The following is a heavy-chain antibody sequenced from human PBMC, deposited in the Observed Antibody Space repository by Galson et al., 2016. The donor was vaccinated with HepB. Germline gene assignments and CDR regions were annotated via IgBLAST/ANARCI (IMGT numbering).Heavy chain of an antibody. CDR2: ISYDGSDK. J-gene: IGHJ5*02. CDR3: ARERFASGRTFDP. CDR1: GFTFRSHA. Sequence: SLRLSCAASGFTFRSHAMHRVRQAPGKGLEWVALISYDGSDKDYADSVKGRLTISRDNSKDTLYLQMNSLRVEDTAVYYCARERFASGRTFDPWGQGTLVTVSS. D-gene: IGHD3-3*01. V-gene: IGHV3-30-3*01.